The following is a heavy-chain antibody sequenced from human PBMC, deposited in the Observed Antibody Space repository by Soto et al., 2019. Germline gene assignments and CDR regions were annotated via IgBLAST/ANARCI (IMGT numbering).Heavy chain of an antibody. J-gene: IGHJ4*02. CDR1: GGTYNTFA. V-gene: IGHV1-69*06. Sequence: QVQLVQSGAEVKKPGSSVKVSCKASGGTYNTFAISWVRQAHGQGLEWMGGIIPVLGPAFYAQKFQGRVTITADKSTTTAYLELTSLRSEDTAVYYCVRAAKRYFDYWGQGTLVTVSS. CDR3: VRAAKRYFDY. CDR2: IIPVLGPA.